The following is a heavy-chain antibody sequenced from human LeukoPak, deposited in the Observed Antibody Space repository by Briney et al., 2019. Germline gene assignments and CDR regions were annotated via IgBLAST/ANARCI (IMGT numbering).Heavy chain of an antibody. CDR2: IYYSGST. D-gene: IGHD6-13*01. J-gene: IGHJ5*02. V-gene: IGHV4-59*01. CDR3: ARFSSWQNWFDP. Sequence: SETLSLTCTVSGGSISSYCWSWIRQPPGKGLEWIGYIYYSGSTNYNPSLKSRVTISVDTSKNQFSLKLSSVTAADTAVYYCARFSSWQNWFDPWGQGTPVTVSS. CDR1: GGSISSYC.